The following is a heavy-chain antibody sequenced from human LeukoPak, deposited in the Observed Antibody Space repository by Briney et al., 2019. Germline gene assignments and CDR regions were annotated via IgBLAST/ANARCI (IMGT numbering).Heavy chain of an antibody. CDR3: ARRSPGVVPAATFYYYYYMDV. Sequence: SETLSLTCTVSGGSISSGSYYWSWIRQPAGKGLEWIGRIHTSGSTNYNPSLKSRVTISVDTSKNQFSLKLSSVTAADTAVYYCARRSPGVVPAATFYYYYYMDVWGKGTTVTVSS. CDR1: GGSISSGSYY. J-gene: IGHJ6*03. CDR2: IHTSGST. D-gene: IGHD2-2*01. V-gene: IGHV4-61*02.